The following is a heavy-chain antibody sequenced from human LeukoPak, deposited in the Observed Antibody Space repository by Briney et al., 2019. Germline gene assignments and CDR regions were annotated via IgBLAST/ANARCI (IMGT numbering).Heavy chain of an antibody. J-gene: IGHJ4*02. V-gene: IGHV4-59*01. CDR1: GGSISNYY. Sequence: WETLSLTCTVSGGSISNYYWSWIRQPPGKGLEWIGYIFYSGSTNYNPSLKSRVTISVDTSKNQFSLKLSSVTAADTAVYYCARVSSVTTFDYWGQGTLVTVSS. CDR3: ARVSSVTTFDY. D-gene: IGHD4-17*01. CDR2: IFYSGST.